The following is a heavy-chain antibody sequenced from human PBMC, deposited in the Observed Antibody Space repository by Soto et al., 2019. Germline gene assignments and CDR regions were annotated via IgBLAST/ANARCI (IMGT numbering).Heavy chain of an antibody. D-gene: IGHD4-17*01. CDR1: GFTFSSYA. CDR2: ISGSGGST. V-gene: IGHV3-23*01. Sequence: EVQLLESGGGLVQPGGSLRLSCAASGFTFSSYAMSWVRQAPGKGLEWVSAISGSGGSTYYTDSVKGRFTISRDNSKNTLYLQMNSLIAEDTAVYYCAKDYGEYGDYPVHFDYWGQGTLVTVSS. J-gene: IGHJ4*02. CDR3: AKDYGEYGDYPVHFDY.